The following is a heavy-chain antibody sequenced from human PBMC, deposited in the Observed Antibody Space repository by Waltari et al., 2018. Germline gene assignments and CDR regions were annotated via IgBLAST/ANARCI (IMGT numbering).Heavy chain of an antibody. J-gene: IGHJ5*02. V-gene: IGHV3-73*01. D-gene: IGHD1-1*01. Sequence: VQLVESGGGLVQPGGSLKLSCAASGFPFSGPAMHWVRQASGKGLEWVGRIRSKAHNYATAYAASVKGRFTISRDDSKNTAYLQMNSLKTEDTAVYYCTRQEPWRFDPWGQGTLVTVSS. CDR1: GFPFSGPA. CDR2: IRSKAHNYAT. CDR3: TRQEPWRFDP.